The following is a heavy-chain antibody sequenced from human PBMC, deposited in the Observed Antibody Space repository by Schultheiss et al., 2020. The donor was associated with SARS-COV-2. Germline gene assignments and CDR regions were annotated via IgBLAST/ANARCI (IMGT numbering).Heavy chain of an antibody. Sequence: GGSLRLSCAASGFTFSDYYMSWIRQAPGKGLEWVSYISSSGSTIYYADSVKGRFTISRDNAKNSLYLQMNSLRAEDTAVYYCAKDASPGGSYSGAFDIWGQGTLVTVSS. CDR3: AKDASPGGSYSGAFDI. D-gene: IGHD1-26*01. CDR2: ISSSGSTI. CDR1: GFTFSDYY. J-gene: IGHJ4*02. V-gene: IGHV3-11*01.